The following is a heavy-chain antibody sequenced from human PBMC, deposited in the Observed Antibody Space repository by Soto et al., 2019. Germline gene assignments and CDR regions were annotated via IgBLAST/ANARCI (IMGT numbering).Heavy chain of an antibody. J-gene: IGHJ4*02. V-gene: IGHV1-69*01. D-gene: IGHD3-22*01. CDR2: IIPIFGTA. CDR1: GGTFSSYA. CDR3: ARGLYPDSSGYPLGVDY. Sequence: QVQLVQSGAEVKKPGSSVKVSCKASGGTFSSYAINWVRQAPGQGLEWMGGIIPIFGTANYAQKFQGRVTVTADESTSTAYMELSSLRSEDTAVYYCARGLYPDSSGYPLGVDYWGQGTLVTVSS.